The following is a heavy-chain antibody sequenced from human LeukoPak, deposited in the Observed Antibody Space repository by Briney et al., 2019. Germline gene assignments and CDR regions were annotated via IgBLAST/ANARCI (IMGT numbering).Heavy chain of an antibody. Sequence: ASLKVSCKASGYTFSNYDINWVRQATGQGLEWMGWMNPSSGSTAYAQKFQGRVTITRNTSISTAYMELSTLRFEDTAVYYCARIVFDWFDPWGQGTLVTVSS. J-gene: IGHJ5*02. D-gene: IGHD2-15*01. V-gene: IGHV1-8*03. CDR2: MNPSSGST. CDR3: ARIVFDWFDP. CDR1: GYTFSNYD.